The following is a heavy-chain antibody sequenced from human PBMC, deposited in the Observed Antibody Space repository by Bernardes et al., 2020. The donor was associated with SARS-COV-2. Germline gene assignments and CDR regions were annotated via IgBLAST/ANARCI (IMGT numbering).Heavy chain of an antibody. V-gene: IGHV3-30-3*01. CDR1: GFTFSSYA. D-gene: IGHD3-22*01. CDR2: ISYDGSNK. CDR3: ARGRARRSYDSSGYDAWGAFDI. Sequence: GGSLRLSCAASGFTFSSYAMHWVRQAPGKGLEWVAVISYDGSNKYYADSVKGRFTISRDNSKNTLYLQMNSLRAEDTAVYYCARGRARRSYDSSGYDAWGAFDIWGQGTMVTVSS. J-gene: IGHJ3*02.